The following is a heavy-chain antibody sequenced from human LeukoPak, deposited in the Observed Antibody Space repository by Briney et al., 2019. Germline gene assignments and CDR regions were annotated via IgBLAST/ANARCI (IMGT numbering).Heavy chain of an antibody. Sequence: GGSLRLSCAASGFTFSSYAMHWVRQAPGKGLEWVAVISYDGSNKYYADSVKGRFTISRDNSKNTLYLQMNSLRAEDTAMYYCARAPWFGEPYFDYWGQGTLVTVSS. D-gene: IGHD3-10*01. CDR2: ISYDGSNK. CDR1: GFTFSSYA. V-gene: IGHV3-30-3*01. CDR3: ARAPWFGEPYFDY. J-gene: IGHJ4*02.